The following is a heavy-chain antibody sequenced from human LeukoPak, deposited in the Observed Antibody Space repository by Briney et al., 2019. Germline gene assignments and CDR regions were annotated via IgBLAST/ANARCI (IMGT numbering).Heavy chain of an antibody. J-gene: IGHJ4*02. CDR3: ARDRDIVVVPAAIFDY. Sequence: ASVKVSCKASGYTFTSYGISWVRQAPGQGLEWMGWISAYNGNTNYAQKFQGRVTMTRDTSTSTVYMELSSLRSEDTAVYYCARDRDIVVVPAAIFDYWGQGTLVTVSS. CDR2: ISAYNGNT. CDR1: GYTFTSYG. V-gene: IGHV1-18*01. D-gene: IGHD2-2*01.